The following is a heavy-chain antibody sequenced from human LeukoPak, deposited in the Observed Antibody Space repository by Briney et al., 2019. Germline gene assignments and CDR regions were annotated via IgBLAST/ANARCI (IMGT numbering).Heavy chain of an antibody. CDR3: ARGPYYYDSSGMTPTDY. D-gene: IGHD3-22*01. V-gene: IGHV4-59*01. CDR1: GGSISSYY. Sequence: SETLSLTCTVSGGSISSYYWSWIRQPPGKGLEWIGYIYYSGGTNYNPSLKSRVTISVDTSKNQFSLKLSSVTAADTAVYYCARGPYYYDSSGMTPTDYWGQGTLVTVSS. CDR2: IYYSGGT. J-gene: IGHJ4*02.